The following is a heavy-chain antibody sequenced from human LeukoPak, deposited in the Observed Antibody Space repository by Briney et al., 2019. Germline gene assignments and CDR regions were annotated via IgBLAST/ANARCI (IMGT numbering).Heavy chain of an antibody. CDR1: GFTFSNAW. Sequence: GGSLRLSCAASGFTFSNAWMNWVRQAPGKGLEWVGRIKSETDDGTTDYAAPVKGRFTISRDDSKNTLYLQMNSLRTEDTAVYYCTTDWAVSSGWYLTFFDYWGQGTLVTVSS. CDR2: IKSETDDGTT. CDR3: TTDWAVSSGWYLTFFDY. D-gene: IGHD6-19*01. J-gene: IGHJ4*02. V-gene: IGHV3-15*07.